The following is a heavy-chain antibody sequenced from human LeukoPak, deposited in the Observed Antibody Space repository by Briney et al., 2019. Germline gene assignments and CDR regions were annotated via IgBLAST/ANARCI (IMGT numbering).Heavy chain of an antibody. Sequence: GESLKISCKASGYSFTSYWIGWVRQMPGKGLEWMGIIYPGDSDTRYSPSFQGQVTISADKSISTAYLQWSSLKASDTAMYYCARRRRIAAAGTWYFDYWGQGTLVTVSS. D-gene: IGHD6-13*01. CDR1: GYSFTSYW. V-gene: IGHV5-51*01. CDR3: ARRRRIAAAGTWYFDY. J-gene: IGHJ4*02. CDR2: IYPGDSDT.